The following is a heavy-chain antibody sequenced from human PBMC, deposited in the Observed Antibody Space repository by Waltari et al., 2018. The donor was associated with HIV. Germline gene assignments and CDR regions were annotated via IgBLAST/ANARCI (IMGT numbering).Heavy chain of an antibody. CDR2: ISAGGTK. V-gene: IGHV3-48*03. D-gene: IGHD6-19*01. CDR1: GFTFSNYE. CDR3: AKAVGDTSGRYWGGDV. J-gene: IGHJ6*02. Sequence: EVQLVESGGGLVQPGGSLRLSCVGSGFTFSNYEMTWVRQAPGKGLEWISYISAGGTKYYADSVKGRFSISRDNAKNSLYLQMNSLRAEDTAVYYCAKAVGDTSGRYWGGDVWGQGTTVTVSS.